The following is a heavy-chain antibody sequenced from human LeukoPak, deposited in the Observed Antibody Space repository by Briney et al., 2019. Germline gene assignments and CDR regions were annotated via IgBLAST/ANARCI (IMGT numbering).Heavy chain of an antibody. V-gene: IGHV1-8*01. CDR2: MNPNSGNT. CDR1: GYTFTSYY. CDR3: ARGGRDGYNL. Sequence: AASVEVSCKASGYTFTSYYMNWVRQAPGQGLEWMGWMNPNSGNTGYAQKFQGRVTMTRNTSISTAYMELSSLRSEDTAVYYCARGGRDGYNLWGQGTLVTVSS. D-gene: IGHD5-24*01. J-gene: IGHJ5*02.